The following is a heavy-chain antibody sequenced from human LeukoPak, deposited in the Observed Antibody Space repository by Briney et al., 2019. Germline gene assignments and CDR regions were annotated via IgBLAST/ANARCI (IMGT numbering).Heavy chain of an antibody. D-gene: IGHD2-15*01. Sequence: PGGSLRLSCAASGFTVSSNYMSWVRQAPGKGLERVSHISGSGDSTYYGDPVKGRFTISRDDSKNTLYLQMNSLRAEDTVVYYCARGSWYHIHWGQGTLVTVSS. CDR3: ARGSWYHIH. V-gene: IGHV3-23*01. CDR2: ISGSGDST. J-gene: IGHJ4*02. CDR1: GFTVSSNY.